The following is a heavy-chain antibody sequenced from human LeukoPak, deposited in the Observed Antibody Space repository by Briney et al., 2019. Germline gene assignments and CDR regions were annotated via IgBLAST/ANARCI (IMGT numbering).Heavy chain of an antibody. V-gene: IGHV3-23*01. CDR1: GFTFRSYA. Sequence: PGGSLRLSCAASGFTFRSYAMSWVRQPPGKGLEWVSTLSGSGGSTYSADSVKGRFTISRGNSKNTVYLQMNSLRAEDTAVYYCARDPRRSSQTGYFDYWGQGTLVTVSS. CDR3: ARDPRRSSQTGYFDY. CDR2: LSGSGGST. J-gene: IGHJ4*02. D-gene: IGHD6-19*01.